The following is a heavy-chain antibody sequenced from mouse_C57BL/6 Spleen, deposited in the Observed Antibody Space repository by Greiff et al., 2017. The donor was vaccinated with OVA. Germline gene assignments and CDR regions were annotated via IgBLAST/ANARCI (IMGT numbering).Heavy chain of an antibody. D-gene: IGHD1-1*01. Sequence: VKLMESGPGLVAPSQSLSITCTVSGFSLTSYGVHWVRQPPGKGLEWLVVIWSDGSTTYNSALKSRLSISKDNSKSQVFLKMNSLQTDDTAMYYCARQYYGSSYEIAYWGQGTLVTVSA. J-gene: IGHJ3*01. CDR3: ARQYYGSSYEIAY. CDR2: IWSDGST. V-gene: IGHV2-6-1*01. CDR1: GFSLTSYG.